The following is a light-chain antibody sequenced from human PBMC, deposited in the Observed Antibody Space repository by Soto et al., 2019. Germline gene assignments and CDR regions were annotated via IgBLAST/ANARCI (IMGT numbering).Light chain of an antibody. CDR2: DAS. CDR1: KSISSNY. CDR3: QQYGSSIT. J-gene: IGKJ4*01. V-gene: IGKV3D-20*01. Sequence: EIVLTQSPATLSLSPGERATLYCGASKSISSNYLAWYQQKPGLAPRLRIYDASSRATGIPDRFSGSGSGTDFTLTISRLEPEDFAVYYCQQYGSSITLGGVTKVEIK.